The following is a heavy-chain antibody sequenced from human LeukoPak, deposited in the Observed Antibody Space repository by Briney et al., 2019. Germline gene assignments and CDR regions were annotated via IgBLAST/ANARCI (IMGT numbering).Heavy chain of an antibody. Sequence: QPGGSLRLSCAASGFTFSSYSMNWVRQAPGKGLEWVSSISSSSSYIYYADSVKGRFTISRDNAKNSLYLQMNSLRAEDTAVYYCARGDPYYDFWSGSTGGYWGQGTLVTVSS. CDR3: ARGDPYYDFWSGSTGGY. V-gene: IGHV3-21*01. CDR2: ISSSSSYI. CDR1: GFTFSSYS. J-gene: IGHJ4*02. D-gene: IGHD3-3*01.